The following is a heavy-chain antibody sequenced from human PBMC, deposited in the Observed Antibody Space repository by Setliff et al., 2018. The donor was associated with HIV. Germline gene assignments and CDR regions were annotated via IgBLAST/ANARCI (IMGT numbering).Heavy chain of an antibody. Sequence: SVKVSCKVSGGAFTRNCISWVRQAPGQGLEWMGGILPFFDTANYAQKFQGRVTITADESTSTVHMELSSLTSEDTAVYYCASGFRATVPDYWGQGTLVTVSS. CDR2: ILPFFDTA. CDR3: ASGFRATVPDY. V-gene: IGHV1-69*13. CDR1: GGAFTRNC. D-gene: IGHD4-17*01. J-gene: IGHJ4*02.